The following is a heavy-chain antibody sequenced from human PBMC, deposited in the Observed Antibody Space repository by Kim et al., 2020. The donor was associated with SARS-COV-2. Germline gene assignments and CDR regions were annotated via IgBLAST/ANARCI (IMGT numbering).Heavy chain of an antibody. CDR1: TLTFSTYG. CDR2: IPHDGTYE. J-gene: IGHJ6*02. D-gene: IGHD2-21*01. Sequence: GGSLRLSCAASTLTFSTYGMHWVRQAPGKGLEWVAVIPHDGTYEYYADSVKGRFTISRDNSMNTLYLQMNSLRAEDTAVYYCAKSILPNARAPPYYYYGMYVWGQGTTVTVSS. V-gene: IGHV3-30*18. CDR3: AKSILPNARAPPYYYYGMYV.